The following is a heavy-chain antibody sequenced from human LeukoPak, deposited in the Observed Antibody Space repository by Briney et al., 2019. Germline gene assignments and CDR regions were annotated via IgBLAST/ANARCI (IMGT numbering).Heavy chain of an antibody. J-gene: IGHJ4*02. CDR3: ARDSHAAGYYDSSGYYDY. CDR2: ISSSGSTI. Sequence: GSLRLSCAASGFTFSDYYMSWLRQAPGKGLEWVSYISSSGSTIYYADSVKGRFTISRDNAKNSLYLQMNSLRAEDTAVYYCARDSHAAGYYDSSGYYDYWGQGTLVTVSS. CDR1: GFTFSDYY. V-gene: IGHV3-11*01. D-gene: IGHD3-22*01.